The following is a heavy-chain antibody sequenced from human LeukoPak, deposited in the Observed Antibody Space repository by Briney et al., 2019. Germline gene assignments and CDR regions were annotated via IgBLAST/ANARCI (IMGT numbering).Heavy chain of an antibody. J-gene: IGHJ4*02. V-gene: IGHV3-23*01. Sequence: GGSLRLSCAVSGFTFSSYSMKWVRQAPGKGLEWVSGISGSGGSTYYADSVKGRFTISRDNSKNTLYLQMNSLRAEDTAVYYCAKGTTVRELDYWGQGTLVTVSS. D-gene: IGHD3-10*02. CDR2: ISGSGGST. CDR1: GFTFSSYS. CDR3: AKGTTVRELDY.